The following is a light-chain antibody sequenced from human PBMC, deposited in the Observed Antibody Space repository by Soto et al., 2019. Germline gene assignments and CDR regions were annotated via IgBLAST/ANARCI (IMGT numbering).Light chain of an antibody. CDR2: EGS. CDR3: CSAAGSSTVV. J-gene: IGLJ2*01. Sequence: QSALTQPASASGSPGQSITISCTGTSSDVGSYNLVSWYQQHPGKAPKLMIYEGSKRPSGVSNRFSGSKSGNTASLTISGLDEDDDADYYCCSAAGSSTVVFGGGTKLTVL. CDR1: SSDVGSYNL. V-gene: IGLV2-23*01.